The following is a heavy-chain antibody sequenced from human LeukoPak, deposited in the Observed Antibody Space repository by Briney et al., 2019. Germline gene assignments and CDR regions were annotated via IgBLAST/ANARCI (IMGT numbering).Heavy chain of an antibody. CDR2: ISTSGSTI. J-gene: IGHJ4*02. CDR3: AREGNWNDRGFDH. CDR1: GFSFSSYE. V-gene: IGHV3-48*03. Sequence: PGGSLRLSCAASGFSFSSYEMNWVRQAPGKGLERVSYISTSGSTIYYADSVKGRFTISRDNARNSLYLQMNSLRAEDTAVYYCAREGNWNDRGFDHWGQGTLVTVSS. D-gene: IGHD1-20*01.